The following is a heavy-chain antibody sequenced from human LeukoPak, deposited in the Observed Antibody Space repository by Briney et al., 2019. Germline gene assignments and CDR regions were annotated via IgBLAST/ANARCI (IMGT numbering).Heavy chain of an antibody. Sequence: ASVKVSCKASGYTFTDYYIHWVRQAPGQGLEWLGWINPNTFDTKYAQKFQGSVTMTRDTSIATAYMELRRLTSDDTAVYYCARERNSGYSSLGPWGQGTLVTVSS. V-gene: IGHV1-2*04. CDR2: INPNTFDT. D-gene: IGHD3-22*01. J-gene: IGHJ4*02. CDR3: ARERNSGYSSLGP. CDR1: GYTFTDYY.